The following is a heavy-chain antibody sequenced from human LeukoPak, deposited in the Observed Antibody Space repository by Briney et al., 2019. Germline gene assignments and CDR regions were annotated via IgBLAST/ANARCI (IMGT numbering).Heavy chain of an antibody. V-gene: IGHV4-59*01. CDR1: GGSISSYY. J-gene: IGHJ4*02. D-gene: IGHD6-19*01. Sequence: PSETLSLTCTVSGGSISSYYWSWIRQPPGKGLEWIGYIYYSGSTSYNPSLKSRVTISVDTSKNQFSLKLSSVTAADTAVYYCARSEWLAIDYWGQGTLVTVSS. CDR2: IYYSGST. CDR3: ARSEWLAIDY.